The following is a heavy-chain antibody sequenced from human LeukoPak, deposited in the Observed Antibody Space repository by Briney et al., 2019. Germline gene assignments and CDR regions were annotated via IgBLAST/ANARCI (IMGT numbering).Heavy chain of an antibody. J-gene: IGHJ4*02. D-gene: IGHD2-2*01. Sequence: PSETLSLTCAVYGGSFSGYYWSWIRQPPGKGLEWIGEINHSGSTNYNPSLKSRVTISVDTSKNQFSLKLSSVTAADTAVYYCARGGDIVVVPAAPAGVSYFDYWGQGTLVTVSS. CDR3: ARGGDIVVVPAAPAGVSYFDY. CDR2: INHSGST. V-gene: IGHV4-34*01. CDR1: GGSFSGYY.